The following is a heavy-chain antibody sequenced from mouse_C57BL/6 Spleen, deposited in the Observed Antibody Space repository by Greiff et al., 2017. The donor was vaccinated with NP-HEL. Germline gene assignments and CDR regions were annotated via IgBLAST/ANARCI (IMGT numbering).Heavy chain of an antibody. Sequence: QVHVKQSGAELVKPGASVKISCKASGYAFSSYWMNWVKQRPGKGLEWIGQIYPGDGDTNYNGKFKGKATLTADKSSSTAYMQLSSLTSEDSAVYFCARGGDGYYPYFDYWGQGTTLTVSS. V-gene: IGHV1-80*01. CDR2: IYPGDGDT. J-gene: IGHJ2*01. CDR1: GYAFSSYW. CDR3: ARGGDGYYPYFDY. D-gene: IGHD2-3*01.